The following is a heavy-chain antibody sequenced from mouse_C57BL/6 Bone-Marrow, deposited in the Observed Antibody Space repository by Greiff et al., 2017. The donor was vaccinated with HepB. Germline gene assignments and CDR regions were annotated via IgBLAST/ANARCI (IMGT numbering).Heavy chain of an antibody. V-gene: IGHV1-42*01. CDR1: GYSFTGYY. CDR3: ARYSYYSLEGFAY. Sequence: EVQLQQSGPELVKPGASVKISCKASGYSFTGYYMNWVKQSPEKSLEWIGEINPSTGGTTYNQKFKAKATLTVEKSSSTAYMQLKSLTSEDSAVYYCARYSYYSLEGFAYWGQGTLVTVSA. J-gene: IGHJ3*01. CDR2: INPSTGGT. D-gene: IGHD2-12*01.